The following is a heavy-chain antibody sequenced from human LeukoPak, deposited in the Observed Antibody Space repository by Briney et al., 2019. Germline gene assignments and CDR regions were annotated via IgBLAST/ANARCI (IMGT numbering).Heavy chain of an antibody. V-gene: IGHV7-4-1*02. CDR2: INTNTGNP. Sequence: GASVKVSCKASGYTFTSYSINWVRQAPGQGLEWMGWINTNTGNPTYAQGFTGRFVFSLDTPVSTAYLQISSLEAEDTAVYYCARKKVEPDRYFDYWGQGTLVTVSS. CDR3: ARKKVEPDRYFDY. D-gene: IGHD1-14*01. CDR1: GYTFTSYS. J-gene: IGHJ4*02.